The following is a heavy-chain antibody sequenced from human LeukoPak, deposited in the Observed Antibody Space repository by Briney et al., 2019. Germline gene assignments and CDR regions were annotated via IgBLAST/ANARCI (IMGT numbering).Heavy chain of an antibody. CDR3: ARPLMYYYGSETYFWFDP. J-gene: IGHJ5*02. D-gene: IGHD3-10*01. Sequence: GGSLRLSCAASGFTFSSYWMSWVRQAPGKGLEWLANIKQDGSEKYYVDSVKGRFTISRDNAKNSLSLQMNSLRAEDTAVYYCARPLMYYYGSETYFWFDPWGQGTLVTVSS. CDR1: GFTFSSYW. V-gene: IGHV3-7*01. CDR2: IKQDGSEK.